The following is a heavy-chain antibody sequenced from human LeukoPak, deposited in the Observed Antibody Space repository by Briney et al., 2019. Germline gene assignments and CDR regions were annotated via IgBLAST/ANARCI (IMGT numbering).Heavy chain of an antibody. CDR2: IEYDDDGSNT. CDR1: GFTFSISW. CDR3: GRALGSPLDY. J-gene: IGHJ4*02. Sequence: GGSLRLSCAASGFTFSISWMHWVRQAPGKGLVWVSRIEYDDDGSNTIYADSVKGRFTISRDNAKNTLYLQMNSLRAEYMAVYYCGRALGSPLDYWGQGTLVTVSS. D-gene: IGHD1-26*01. V-gene: IGHV3-74*01.